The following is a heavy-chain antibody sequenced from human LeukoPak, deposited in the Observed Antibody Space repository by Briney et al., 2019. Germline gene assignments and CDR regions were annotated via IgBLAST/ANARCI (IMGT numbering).Heavy chain of an antibody. CDR1: GFTFSSYW. J-gene: IGHJ1*01. D-gene: IGHD2-15*01. Sequence: GGSLRLSCAASGFTFSSYWTHWVRQLPGKGLVWVSRINSDGSSTSYADSVKGRFTISRDNAKNTLYLQMNSLRAEGTAVYFCAAPSVVAAFQRWGQGTLVTVSS. CDR3: AAPSVVAAFQR. CDR2: INSDGSST. V-gene: IGHV3-74*01.